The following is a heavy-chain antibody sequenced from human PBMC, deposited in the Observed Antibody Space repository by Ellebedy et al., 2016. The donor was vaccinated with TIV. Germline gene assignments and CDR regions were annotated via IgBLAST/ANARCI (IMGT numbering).Heavy chain of an antibody. CDR3: ARDGPGYCSGGSCYDY. J-gene: IGHJ4*02. CDR2: NYHSGSA. D-gene: IGHD2-15*01. V-gene: IGHV4-39*07. Sequence: SETLSLTCTVSGGSVSSSSYLWGWIRQPPGKGLEWIGTNYHSGSANYNPSLKSRVTISVDTSKNQFSLKLSSVTAVDTAVYYCARDGPGYCSGGSCYDYWGQGTLVTVSS. CDR1: GGSVSSSSYL.